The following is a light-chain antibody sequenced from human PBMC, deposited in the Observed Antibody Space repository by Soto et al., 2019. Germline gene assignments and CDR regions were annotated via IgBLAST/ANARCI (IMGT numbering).Light chain of an antibody. Sequence: DIQVTQSPSTLSASVGDRVTITCRASQSISSWLAWYQQKPGKAPKLLIYDASSLESGVPSRFSGSGYGTEFTLTITSLQPDDFATYYCQQYNSYPWTFGQGTKVDIK. J-gene: IGKJ1*01. CDR3: QQYNSYPWT. V-gene: IGKV1-5*01. CDR2: DAS. CDR1: QSISSW.